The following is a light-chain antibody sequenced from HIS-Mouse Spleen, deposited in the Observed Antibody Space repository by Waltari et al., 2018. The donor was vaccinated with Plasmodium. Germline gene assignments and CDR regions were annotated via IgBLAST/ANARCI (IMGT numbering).Light chain of an antibody. V-gene: IGKV1-33*01. Sequence: DIQMTQSPSSLSASVGDRVTITCQASQDISNYLNWYKQKPGKAPKLLIYDASNLETGVPSRFSGSGSGTDFTFTIISLQPEDIATYYCQQYDNLPLTFGGGTKVEIK. CDR1: QDISNY. J-gene: IGKJ4*01. CDR2: DAS. CDR3: QQYDNLPLT.